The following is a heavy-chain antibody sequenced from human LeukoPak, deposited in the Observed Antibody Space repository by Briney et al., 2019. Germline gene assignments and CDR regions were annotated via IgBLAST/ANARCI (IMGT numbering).Heavy chain of an antibody. CDR3: ARLGHLYYYYMDV. CDR1: GFTFSSYW. Sequence: PGGSLRLSCAASGFTFSSYWMIWVRQAPGKGLEWVANIKQDGSEKYYVDSVKGRFTISRDNAKNSLYLQMNSLRAEDTAVYYCARLGHLYYYYMDVWGKGTTVTVSS. J-gene: IGHJ6*03. CDR2: IKQDGSEK. V-gene: IGHV3-7*01.